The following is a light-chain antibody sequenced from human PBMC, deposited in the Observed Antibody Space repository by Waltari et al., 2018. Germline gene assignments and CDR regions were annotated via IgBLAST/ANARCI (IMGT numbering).Light chain of an antibody. V-gene: IGKV1-39*01. CDR3: QQSYSTPFP. CDR2: EAS. CDR1: QTISKY. J-gene: IGKJ4*01. Sequence: DIQLTQSPSSLSASVGDRVTITCRASQTISKYLNWYQQKPGKAPKSLIYEASNLQDGVPSRFSGSGYATEFTLTISSLQTDDFATYFCQQSYSTPFPFGEGTKVEI.